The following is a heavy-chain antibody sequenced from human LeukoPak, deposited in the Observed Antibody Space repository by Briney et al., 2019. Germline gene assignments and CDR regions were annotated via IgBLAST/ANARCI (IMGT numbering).Heavy chain of an antibody. CDR2: ISWNSGSL. J-gene: IGHJ6*02. D-gene: IGHD6-19*01. CDR1: GLTFDDYA. V-gene: IGHV3-9*01. CDR3: AKAKRAVVGNYYDYNMDV. Sequence: PGRSLRLSCAASGLTFDDYAMHWVRQAPGKGLEWVSGISWNSGSLGYVDSVKGRFTISRDNAKNSLYLQMNSLRAEDTALYYCAKAKRAVVGNYYDYNMDVWGQGTTVTVSS.